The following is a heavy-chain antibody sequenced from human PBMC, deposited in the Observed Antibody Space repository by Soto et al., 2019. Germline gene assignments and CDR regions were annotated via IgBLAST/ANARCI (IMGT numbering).Heavy chain of an antibody. D-gene: IGHD6-19*01. Sequence: ASVKASCKASGYTFTSYGIRWVRQAPGQGLEWMGWISAYNGNTNYAQKLQGRVTMTTDTSTSTAYMELRSLRSDDTAVYYCARRIAVAGRVSHYYYYGMDVWGQGTTVTVSS. CDR2: ISAYNGNT. CDR3: ARRIAVAGRVSHYYYYGMDV. CDR1: GYTFTSYG. J-gene: IGHJ6*02. V-gene: IGHV1-18*01.